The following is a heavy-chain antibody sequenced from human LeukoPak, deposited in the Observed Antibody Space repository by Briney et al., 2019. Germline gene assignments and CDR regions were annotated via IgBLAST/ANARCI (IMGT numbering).Heavy chain of an antibody. J-gene: IGHJ3*02. CDR1: GFTFSSYG. Sequence: PGGSLRLSCAASGFTFSSYGMHWVRQAPGKGLEGVAVIWYDGSNKYYADSVKGRFTISRDNSKNTLYLQMNSLRSEDTAVYYCGGRLRDGYRKDAFDIWGQGTMVTVSS. D-gene: IGHD5-24*01. CDR2: IWYDGSNK. CDR3: GGRLRDGYRKDAFDI. V-gene: IGHV3-33*01.